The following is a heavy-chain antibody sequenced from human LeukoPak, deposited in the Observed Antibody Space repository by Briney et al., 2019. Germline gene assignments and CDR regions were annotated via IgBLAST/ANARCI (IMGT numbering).Heavy chain of an antibody. J-gene: IGHJ6*03. V-gene: IGHV3-33*06. D-gene: IGHD3-16*01. CDR3: AKEYVAYYYMDV. Sequence: PGGSLRLSCAASGFTFSSYGVHWVRQAPGKGLEGVAVIWYEGSNKYYADSGKGRFTISRDNSKNTLYLQMNSLRAEDTAVYYCAKEYVAYYYMDVWGKGTTVTVSS. CDR2: IWYEGSNK. CDR1: GFTFSSYG.